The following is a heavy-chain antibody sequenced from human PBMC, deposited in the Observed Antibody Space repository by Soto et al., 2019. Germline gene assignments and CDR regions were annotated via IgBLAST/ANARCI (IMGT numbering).Heavy chain of an antibody. Sequence: GGSLRLSCSASGFTFSSYGMHWVRQAPGKGLEYVSAISSNGGSTYYADSVKGRFTISRDNSKNTLYLQMSSLRAEDTAVYYCVKAWSGSPCYWGQGTLVTVSS. D-gene: IGHD1-26*01. J-gene: IGHJ4*02. CDR2: ISSNGGST. CDR1: GFTFSSYG. V-gene: IGHV3-64D*06. CDR3: VKAWSGSPCY.